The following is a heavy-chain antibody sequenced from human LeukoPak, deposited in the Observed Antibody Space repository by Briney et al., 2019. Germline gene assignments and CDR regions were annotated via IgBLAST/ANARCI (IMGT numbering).Heavy chain of an antibody. J-gene: IGHJ4*02. CDR3: ARGGRYYYDSSGYFNY. D-gene: IGHD3-22*01. Sequence: GGSLRLSCAASGFTFSSYAMSWVRQAPGKGLEWDSAISGSGGSTYYADSVKGRFTISRDNSKNTLYLQMNSLRAEDTAVYYCARGGRYYYDSSGYFNYWGQGTLVTVSS. V-gene: IGHV3-23*01. CDR1: GFTFSSYA. CDR2: ISGSGGST.